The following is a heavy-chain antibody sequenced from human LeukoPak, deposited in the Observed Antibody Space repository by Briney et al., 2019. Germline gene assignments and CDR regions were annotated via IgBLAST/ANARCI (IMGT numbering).Heavy chain of an antibody. Sequence: PGRSLKLSCAASGFSFSSYAIHWVRQAPGKGLEWVAVISYDGSNKYYTDSVKGRVTISRDHSKNTLNLQMNSLRAEDTALYYCARESLSGWYDQWGQGTLVTVSS. D-gene: IGHD6-19*01. V-gene: IGHV3-30-3*01. CDR3: ARESLSGWYDQ. CDR1: GFSFSSYA. CDR2: ISYDGSNK. J-gene: IGHJ5*02.